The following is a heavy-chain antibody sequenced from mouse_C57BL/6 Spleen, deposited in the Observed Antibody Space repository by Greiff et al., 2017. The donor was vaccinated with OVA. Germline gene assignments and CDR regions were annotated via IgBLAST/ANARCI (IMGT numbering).Heavy chain of an antibody. D-gene: IGHD1-1*01. CDR2: IYPRDGST. CDR1: GYTFTSYD. CDR3: APYYYGSSPAWFAY. V-gene: IGHV1-85*01. Sequence: QVHVKQSGPELVKPGASVKLSCKASGYTFTSYDINWVKQRPGQGLEWIGWIYPRDGSTKYNEKFKGKATLTVDTSSSTAYMELHSLTSEDSAVYFCAPYYYGSSPAWFAYWGQGTLVTVSA. J-gene: IGHJ3*01.